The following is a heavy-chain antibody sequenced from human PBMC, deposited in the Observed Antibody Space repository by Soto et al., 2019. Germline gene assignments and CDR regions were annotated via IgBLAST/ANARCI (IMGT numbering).Heavy chain of an antibody. CDR2: ISAHNGNT. CDR1: GYGFTTYG. Sequence: QVHLVQSGAEVKKPGASVKVSCKGSGYGFTTYGITWVRQAPGQGLEWMAWISAHNGNTNYAQKLQGRVTVTRDTSTSTAYMELTSLRSDVSAVYYCARGRYGDYWGQGALDTFSS. J-gene: IGHJ4*02. CDR3: ARGRYGDY. V-gene: IGHV1-18*01. D-gene: IGHD1-1*01.